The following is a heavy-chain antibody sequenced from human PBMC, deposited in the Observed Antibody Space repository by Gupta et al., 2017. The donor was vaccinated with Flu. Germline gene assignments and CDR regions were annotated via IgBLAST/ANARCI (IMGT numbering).Heavy chain of an antibody. CDR3: ARESPVGGYDTHLLQN. J-gene: IGHJ4*02. Sequence: SWIRQHPGRGLEWIGYIYNTGKTDYSPSLESRVSISLDMSQNQFSLKLSSVTVADTAVYYCARESPVGGYDTHLLQNWGQGILVTVSS. V-gene: IGHV4-31*02. CDR2: IYNTGKT. D-gene: IGHD5-12*01.